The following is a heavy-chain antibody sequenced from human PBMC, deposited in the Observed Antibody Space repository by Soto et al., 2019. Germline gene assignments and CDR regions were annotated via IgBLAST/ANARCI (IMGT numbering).Heavy chain of an antibody. CDR2: INPNGGVT. D-gene: IGHD5-12*01. CDR1: GDSFNDYY. CDR3: ARESGGATATLDYYYFYMDG. Sequence: QVQLVQSGAEVRKPGASVTVSCRSSGDSFNDYYIHWVRQAPGQGCEWMGWINPNGGVTKYAQKIQGWVSVTRATSIRTVYMQLRRLRSDDTAVYYCARESGGATATLDYYYFYMDGWGTGTRVTVSS. J-gene: IGHJ6*03. V-gene: IGHV1-2*04.